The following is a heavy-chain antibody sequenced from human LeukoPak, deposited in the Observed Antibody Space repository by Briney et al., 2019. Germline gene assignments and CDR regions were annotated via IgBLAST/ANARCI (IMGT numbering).Heavy chain of an antibody. CDR3: AKDREWELGGYFDY. V-gene: IGHV3-43D*03. Sequence: AGSLRLSCAASGFTVSSNYMSWVRQAPGKGLERVCIISWDGGSTYYADSVKGRFTISRDNSKNYLYLQMNSLRAEDTALYYCAKDREWELGGYFDYWGQGTLVTVSS. J-gene: IGHJ4*02. D-gene: IGHD1-26*01. CDR2: ISWDGGST. CDR1: GFTVSSNY.